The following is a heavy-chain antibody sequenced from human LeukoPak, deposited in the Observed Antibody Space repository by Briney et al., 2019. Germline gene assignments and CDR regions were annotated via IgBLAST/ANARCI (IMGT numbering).Heavy chain of an antibody. V-gene: IGHV4-4*07. Sequence: SETLSLTCTVSGGSLSSDYSSRMSPTDGKGVERIGRIYTSRNTKYAPSLKSRFTISVDTSKNQFSLKLTSVTAADTAVYYCARALGYCSGGSFYQPDYCGQGSLVTVSS. CDR2: IYTSRNT. CDR3: ARALGYCSGGSFYQPDY. CDR1: GGSLSSDY. D-gene: IGHD2-15*01. J-gene: IGHJ4*02.